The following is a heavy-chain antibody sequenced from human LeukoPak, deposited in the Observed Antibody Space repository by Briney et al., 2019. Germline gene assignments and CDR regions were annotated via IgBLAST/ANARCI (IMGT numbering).Heavy chain of an antibody. V-gene: IGHV3-30-3*01. CDR2: ISYDGSNK. J-gene: IGHJ4*02. D-gene: IGHD1/OR15-1a*01. CDR3: ARDNNGDY. CDR1: GFTFSSYA. Sequence: PGRSLRLSCAASGFTFSSYAMHWVRQAPGKGLERVAVISYDGSNKYYADSVRGRFTISRDNSKNTLYLQMNSLRVEDTAVYYCARDNNGDYWGQGTLVTVSS.